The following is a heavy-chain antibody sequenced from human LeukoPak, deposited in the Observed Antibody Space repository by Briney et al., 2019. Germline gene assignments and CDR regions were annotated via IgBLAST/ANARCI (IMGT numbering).Heavy chain of an antibody. D-gene: IGHD3-3*01. V-gene: IGHV4-34*01. CDR2: INHSGST. Sequence: SETLSLTCAVYGGSFSGYYWSGIRQPPGDGLEWIVGINHSGSTNYNPSLKSRVTISVDTSKNQFSLKLSSVTAADTAVYYCARGRDLRFLGPVVRLDYWGQGTLVTVSS. CDR1: GGSFSGYY. CDR3: ARGRDLRFLGPVVRLDY. J-gene: IGHJ4*02.